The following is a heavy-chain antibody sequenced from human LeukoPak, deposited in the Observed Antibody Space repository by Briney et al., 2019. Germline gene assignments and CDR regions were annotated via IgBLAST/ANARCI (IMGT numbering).Heavy chain of an antibody. D-gene: IGHD3-10*01. Sequence: ASVKVSCKASGYTFTSYCMHWVRHAPGQGLEWVGIINPSGGSTSYAQKFQGRVTMTKDTSTSTVYMELSSLRSEDTAVYYCARGSGSFDYWGQGTLVTVSS. CDR3: ARGSGSFDY. CDR1: GYTFTSYC. V-gene: IGHV1-46*01. CDR2: INPSGGST. J-gene: IGHJ4*02.